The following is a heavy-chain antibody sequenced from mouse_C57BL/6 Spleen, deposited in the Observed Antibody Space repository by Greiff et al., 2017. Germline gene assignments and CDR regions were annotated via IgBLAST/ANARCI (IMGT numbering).Heavy chain of an antibody. CDR3: ARSGGYYYFDY. CDR1: GYTFTSYW. D-gene: IGHD2-3*01. CDR2: IDPSDSYT. J-gene: IGHJ2*01. V-gene: IGHV1-59*01. Sequence: QVQLQQSGAELVRPGTSVKLSCKASGYTFTSYWMHWVKQRPGQGLEWIGVIDPSDSYTNYNQKFKGKATLTVDTSSSTAYMQLSSLTSEDSAVYYCARSGGYYYFDYWGQGTTLTVSS.